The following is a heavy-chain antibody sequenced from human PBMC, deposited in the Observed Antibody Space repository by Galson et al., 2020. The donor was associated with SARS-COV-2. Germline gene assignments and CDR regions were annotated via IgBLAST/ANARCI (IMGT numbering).Heavy chain of an antibody. D-gene: IGHD2-2*01. CDR3: ARPHNSHSSTRKNYNYYMDV. CDR1: GFTFSSYW. J-gene: IGHJ6*03. V-gene: IGHV3-74*01. Sequence: GESLKISCAASGFTFSSYWMHWVRQAPGKGLVWVSRINSDGSSTTYADSVKGRFTISRDNAKNTLYLQMNSLRAEDTAVYYCARPHNSHSSTRKNYNYYMDVWGKGTTVTMSS. CDR2: INSDGSST.